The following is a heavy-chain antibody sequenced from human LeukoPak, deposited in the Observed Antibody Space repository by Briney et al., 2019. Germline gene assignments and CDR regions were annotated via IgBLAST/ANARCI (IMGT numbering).Heavy chain of an antibody. Sequence: PGGSLRLSCAASGFTFSSYAMHWVRQAPGKGLEWVAVISYDGSNKYYADSVKGRFTISRDNSKNTLYLQMNSLRAEDTAVYYCARAHRFWSGYSFDYWGQGTLVTVSS. CDR3: ARAHRFWSGYSFDY. CDR2: ISYDGSNK. CDR1: GFTFSSYA. J-gene: IGHJ4*02. V-gene: IGHV3-30*04. D-gene: IGHD3-3*01.